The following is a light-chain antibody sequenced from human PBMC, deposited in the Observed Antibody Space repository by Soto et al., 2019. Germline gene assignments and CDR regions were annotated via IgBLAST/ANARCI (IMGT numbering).Light chain of an antibody. CDR3: QQYHDWPPLT. V-gene: IGKV3D-15*01. Sequence: EIIMTQSPATLSVSPGEGATLSCRASQSINRNLAWYQQKPGQAPRLLFYGASSRATGVPDRFSVSGSGTDFTLTISRLEPEDFAVYYCQQYHDWPPLTFGGGTKVDIK. CDR1: QSINRN. CDR2: GAS. J-gene: IGKJ4*01.